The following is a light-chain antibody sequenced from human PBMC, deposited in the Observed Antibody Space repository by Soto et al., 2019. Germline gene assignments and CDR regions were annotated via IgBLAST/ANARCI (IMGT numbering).Light chain of an antibody. V-gene: IGKV3-11*01. J-gene: IGKJ4*01. Sequence: EIVLTQSPATLSLSPGERATLSCRASQSISSSLAWYLQKPGQAPRLLIYDASNRATGIPARFSGSGSGTDFTLAIRSLEPEDFAVYYCQQRSSWPLTFGGGTKVEIK. CDR2: DAS. CDR1: QSISSS. CDR3: QQRSSWPLT.